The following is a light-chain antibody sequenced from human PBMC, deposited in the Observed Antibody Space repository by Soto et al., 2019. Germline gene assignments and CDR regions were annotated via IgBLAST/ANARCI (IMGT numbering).Light chain of an antibody. J-gene: IGKJ5*01. CDR2: GAA. V-gene: IGKV3-15*01. CDR3: QQYKNWPL. CDR1: RSFASSY. Sequence: EIVLTQSPATLSLSPGERATLPCRASRSFASSYLAWYQHKPGQAPRLLIYGAATRATGIPARFSGSGSGTEFTLTISSLQSEDFAVYYCQQYKNWPLFGQGTRLEIK.